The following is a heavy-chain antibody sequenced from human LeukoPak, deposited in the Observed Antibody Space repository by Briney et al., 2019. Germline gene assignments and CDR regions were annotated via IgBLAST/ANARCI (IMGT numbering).Heavy chain of an antibody. D-gene: IGHD3-10*01. V-gene: IGHV4-59*08. J-gene: IGHJ4*02. CDR3: ARRGSDGAWLGFVFDY. Sequence: KSSETLSLTCTVSGGSISSYYWSWIRQPPGKGLEWIGYIYYSGSTNYNPSLKSRVTISVDTSKNQFSLKLSSVTAADTAVYYCARRGSDGAWLGFVFDYWGQGTLVTVSS. CDR2: IYYSGST. CDR1: GGSISSYY.